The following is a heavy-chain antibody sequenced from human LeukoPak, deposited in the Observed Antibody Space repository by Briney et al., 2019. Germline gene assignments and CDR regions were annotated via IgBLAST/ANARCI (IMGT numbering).Heavy chain of an antibody. Sequence: GGSLRLSCGASGFTFSKYAMSWVRQAPGKGLEWVSGVSGSGGVTYYADSVKGRFTISRDNSKNTLYLQMNSLRAEDTAVYYCAKPHTSGRTYFDYWGQGTLVTVSS. CDR3: AKPHTSGRTYFDY. J-gene: IGHJ4*02. D-gene: IGHD2-21*01. CDR2: VSGSGGVT. V-gene: IGHV3-23*01. CDR1: GFTFSKYA.